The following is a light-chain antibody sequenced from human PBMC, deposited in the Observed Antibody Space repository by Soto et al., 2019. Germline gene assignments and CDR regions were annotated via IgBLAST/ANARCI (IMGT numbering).Light chain of an antibody. V-gene: IGKV3-11*01. CDR2: DAS. J-gene: IGKJ5*01. CDR1: QSVSSY. Sequence: EIVLTQSPSTLSVSPVERATLSCRASQSVSSYLAWYQQKPGQAPRLLIYDASNRATGIPARFSGSGSGTDFTLTIASLEPEDFAVYYCQQRSNWPSITFGQGTRLEIK. CDR3: QQRSNWPSIT.